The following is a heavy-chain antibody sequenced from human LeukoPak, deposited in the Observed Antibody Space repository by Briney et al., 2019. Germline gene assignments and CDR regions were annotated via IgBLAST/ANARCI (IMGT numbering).Heavy chain of an antibody. V-gene: IGHV4-4*07. D-gene: IGHD5-24*01. J-gene: IGHJ6*02. CDR2: IYSGGST. Sequence: SETLSLTCTVSRGSITGYYWTWIRHPAGKGLEWIGRIYSGGSTNYNPPLKSRVTMSVDTSKNQFSLKLSSVTAADTAVYYCATGRDADSARGYYDMDVWGQGTTVTVSS. CDR3: ATGRDADSARGYYDMDV. CDR1: RGSITGYY.